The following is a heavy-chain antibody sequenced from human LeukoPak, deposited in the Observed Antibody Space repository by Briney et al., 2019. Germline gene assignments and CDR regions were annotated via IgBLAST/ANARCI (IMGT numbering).Heavy chain of an antibody. V-gene: IGHV3-15*01. CDR1: GYSFTNAW. CDR3: TPDLMDV. Sequence: PGGSLRLSCVTSGYSFTNAWMSWVRQAPGKGLEWVGRIKSKTDGGTADYAAPVKARLTMSRDDSKTTLYLQMNSLKTEDTAVYFCTPDLMDVWGKGTTVTVSS. J-gene: IGHJ6*03. CDR2: IKSKTDGGTA.